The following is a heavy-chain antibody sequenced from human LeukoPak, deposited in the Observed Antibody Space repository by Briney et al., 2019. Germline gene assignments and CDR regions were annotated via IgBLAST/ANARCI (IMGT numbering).Heavy chain of an antibody. J-gene: IGHJ6*03. Sequence: GGSLRLSCAASGLTFSSYSMNWVRQAPGKGLEWVSYISSSSSTIYYADSVKGRFTISRDNAKNSLYLQMNSLRAEDTAVYYCARGGYDFWSGYLTHHGSYYYYMDVWGKGTTVTVSS. CDR1: GLTFSSYS. CDR3: ARGGYDFWSGYLTHHGSYYYYMDV. CDR2: ISSSSSTI. V-gene: IGHV3-48*04. D-gene: IGHD3-3*01.